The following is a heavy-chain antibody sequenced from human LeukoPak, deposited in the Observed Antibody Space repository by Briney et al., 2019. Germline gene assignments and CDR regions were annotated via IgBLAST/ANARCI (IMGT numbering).Heavy chain of an antibody. D-gene: IGHD3-22*01. V-gene: IGHV1-18*01. CDR1: GYTFTSYG. J-gene: IGHJ4*02. CDR3: ARDRREYYDSSGYY. Sequence: ASVKVSCKASGYTFTSYGISWVRQAPGQGLQWMGWISAYNGNTNYAQKLQGRVTMTTDTSTSTVYMELRGLRSDDTAVYYCARDRREYYDSSGYYWGQGTLVTVSS. CDR2: ISAYNGNT.